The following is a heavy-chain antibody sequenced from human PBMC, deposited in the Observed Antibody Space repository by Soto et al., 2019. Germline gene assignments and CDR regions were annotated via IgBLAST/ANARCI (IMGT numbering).Heavy chain of an antibody. CDR1: GFSLTTSGVG. Sequence: QITLNESGPTVVSPTETLTLTCRFSGFSLTTSGVGVGWIRQSPGKAPEWLALIYWDDDKRYSASLKSRLTITKDMSKNQVVLTVSDLDPTDTATYYCAHRVLRTVFGLVTTTAIYFDFWGQGTPVAVSS. D-gene: IGHD3-3*01. J-gene: IGHJ4*02. CDR3: AHRVLRTVFGLVTTTAIYFDF. V-gene: IGHV2-5*02. CDR2: IYWDDDK.